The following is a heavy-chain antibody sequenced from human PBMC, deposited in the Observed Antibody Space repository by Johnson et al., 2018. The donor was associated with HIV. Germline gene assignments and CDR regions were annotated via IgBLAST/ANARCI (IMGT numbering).Heavy chain of an antibody. CDR3: TTASSPTLLDAFDI. CDR1: GFTFSSYA. J-gene: IGHJ3*02. D-gene: IGHD6-6*01. V-gene: IGHV3-15*01. CDR2: IKSKTDGGTT. Sequence: VQLVESGGGVVQPERSLRLSCSASGFTFSSYAMHWVRQAPGQGLEWVGRIKSKTDGGTTDYAAPVKGRFTISRDDSKNTLYLQMNSLKTDDTAMYDCTTASSPTLLDAFDIWGQGTMVTVSS.